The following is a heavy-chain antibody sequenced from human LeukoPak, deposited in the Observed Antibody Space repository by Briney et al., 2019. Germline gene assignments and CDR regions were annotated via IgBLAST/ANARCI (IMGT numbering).Heavy chain of an antibody. V-gene: IGHV3-33*01. CDR3: ARDGIGRISVAGYFDY. J-gene: IGHJ4*02. D-gene: IGHD6-19*01. CDR2: IWYDGSNI. Sequence: GGSLRLSCAASGFIFTNYGFHWVRQAPGKALEWVAVIWYDGSNIYYADSVKGRFTISRDNSRNTLYLQMNSLRAEDTAVYYCARDGIGRISVAGYFDYWGQGTLVTVSS. CDR1: GFIFTNYG.